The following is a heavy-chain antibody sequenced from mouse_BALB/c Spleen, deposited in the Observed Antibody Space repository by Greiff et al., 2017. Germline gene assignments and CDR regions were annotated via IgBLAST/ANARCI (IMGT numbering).Heavy chain of an antibody. CDR1: GFTFSSYA. V-gene: IGHV5-6-5*01. Sequence: EVKVEESGGGLVKPGGSLKLSCAASGFTFSSYAMSWVRQTPEKRLEWVASISSGGSTCYPDSVKGRFTISRDNARNILYLQMSSLRSEDTAMYYCAREGGYYGSSLSFAYWGQGTLVTVSA. CDR2: ISSGGST. CDR3: AREGGYYGSSLSFAY. J-gene: IGHJ3*01. D-gene: IGHD1-1*01.